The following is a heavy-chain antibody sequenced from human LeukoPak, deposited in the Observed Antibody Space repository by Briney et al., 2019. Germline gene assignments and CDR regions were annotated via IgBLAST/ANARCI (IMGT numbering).Heavy chain of an antibody. CDR1: GYTFTSYD. Sequence: ASVKVSFKASGYTFTSYDINWVRQATGQGLEWMGWMNPNSGNTGYAQKFQGRVTMTRNTSISTAYMELRSLRSDDTAVYYCARDALGISDAFDIWGQGTMVTVS. CDR2: MNPNSGNT. D-gene: IGHD1-26*01. V-gene: IGHV1-8*01. CDR3: ARDALGISDAFDI. J-gene: IGHJ3*02.